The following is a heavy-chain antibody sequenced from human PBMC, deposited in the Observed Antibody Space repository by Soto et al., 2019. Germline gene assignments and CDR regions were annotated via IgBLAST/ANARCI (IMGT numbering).Heavy chain of an antibody. CDR1: EFTFEDYA. D-gene: IGHD1-1*01. CDR3: AKGRTRPLQLGSFGEKAFDV. Sequence: EVQLVESGGGLVQPGRSLRLSCAASEFTFEDYAMHWVRQAPGKGLEWGSGISWNSGTLVYADSVKCRFTISRDNAKKSLFLQMNSLRAEDTALYFCAKGRTRPLQLGSFGEKAFDVWGQGAMVTVSS. CDR2: ISWNSGTL. V-gene: IGHV3-9*01. J-gene: IGHJ3*01.